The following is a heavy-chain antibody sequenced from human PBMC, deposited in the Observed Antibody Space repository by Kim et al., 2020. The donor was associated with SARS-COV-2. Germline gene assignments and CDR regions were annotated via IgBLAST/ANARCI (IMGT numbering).Heavy chain of an antibody. Sequence: GESLKISCKGSGYSFTSYWISWVRQMPGKGLEWMGRIDPSDSYTNYSPSFQGHVTISADKSISTAYLQWSSLKASDTAMYYCARRGIAVAGNYYGMDVWGQGTTVTVSS. J-gene: IGHJ6*02. CDR1: GYSFTSYW. CDR2: IDPSDSYT. V-gene: IGHV5-10-1*01. D-gene: IGHD6-19*01. CDR3: ARRGIAVAGNYYGMDV.